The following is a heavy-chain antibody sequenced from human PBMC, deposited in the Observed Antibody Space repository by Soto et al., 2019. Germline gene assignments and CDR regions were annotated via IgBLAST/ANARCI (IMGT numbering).Heavy chain of an antibody. J-gene: IGHJ6*02. D-gene: IGHD2-2*01. V-gene: IGHV3-53*01. CDR1: GFTVSSNY. CDR3: AREIVVPATKGKSMDV. Sequence: LSLSCAASGFTVSSNYMSWVRQAPGKGLEWVSVIYSGGSTYYADSVKGRFTISRDNSKNTLYLQMNSLRAEDTAVYYCAREIVVPATKGKSMDVWGQGTTVTVSS. CDR2: IYSGGST.